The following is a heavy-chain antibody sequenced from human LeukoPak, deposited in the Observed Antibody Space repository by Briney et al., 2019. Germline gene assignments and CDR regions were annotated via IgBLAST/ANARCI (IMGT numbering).Heavy chain of an antibody. CDR2: IYPGDSDT. D-gene: IGHD3/OR15-3a*01. CDR1: GYSFSTYW. Sequence: GESLKIYCQGSGYSFSTYWIVWVPQTPPKRLEWMGIIYPGDSDTRSSPSFQGQVTISADKSISTAYLQWSSLKASDTAMYYCARHSRVGSTWTHFDYWGRGTLVTVSS. J-gene: IGHJ4*02. V-gene: IGHV5-51*01. CDR3: ARHSRVGSTWTHFDY.